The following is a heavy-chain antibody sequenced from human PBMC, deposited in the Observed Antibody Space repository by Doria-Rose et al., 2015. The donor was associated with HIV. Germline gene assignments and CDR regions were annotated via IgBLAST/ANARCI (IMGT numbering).Heavy chain of an antibody. CDR2: IFSDDER. D-gene: IGHD6-13*01. Sequence: QVQLVESGPVLVKPTETLTLTCTVSGVPLSSPGMGMSWIRQPPGKALEWLANIFSDDERSYKTSLKSRLTISRGTSKSQVVLTMTDMDPVDTATYYCARIKSCRWYHKYFFDFWGQGTLVIVSA. J-gene: IGHJ4*02. CDR1: GVPLSSPGMG. V-gene: IGHV2-26*01. CDR3: ARIKSCRWYHKYFFDF.